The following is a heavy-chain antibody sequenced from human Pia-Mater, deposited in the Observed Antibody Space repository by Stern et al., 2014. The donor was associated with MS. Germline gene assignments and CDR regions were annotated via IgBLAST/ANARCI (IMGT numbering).Heavy chain of an antibody. Sequence: QVQLQESGPGLVKPSGTLSLTCAVSGGSISSSNWWSWVRQPPGKGLEWIGEIYHSGSTTYNTSLKSRVTILGDKSKNQFSLKLSSVTAADTAVYYCASFTVTYAFDIWGQGTMVTVSS. CDR3: ASFTVTYAFDI. V-gene: IGHV4-4*02. CDR2: IYHSGST. CDR1: GGSISSSNW. J-gene: IGHJ3*02. D-gene: IGHD4-17*01.